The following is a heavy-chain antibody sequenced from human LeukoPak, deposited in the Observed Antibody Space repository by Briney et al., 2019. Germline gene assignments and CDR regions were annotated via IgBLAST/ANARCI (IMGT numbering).Heavy chain of an antibody. CDR3: ARGRELELRGVDWFDP. CDR1: GGSISSYY. CDR2: IYYSGST. V-gene: IGHV4-59*01. J-gene: IGHJ5*02. D-gene: IGHD1-7*01. Sequence: PSETLSLTCTVSGGSISSYYWSWIRQPPGKGLEWIGYIYYSGSTNYNPSLKSRVTISVDTSKNQFSLKLSSVTAADTAVYYCARGRELELRGVDWFDPWGQGTLVTVS.